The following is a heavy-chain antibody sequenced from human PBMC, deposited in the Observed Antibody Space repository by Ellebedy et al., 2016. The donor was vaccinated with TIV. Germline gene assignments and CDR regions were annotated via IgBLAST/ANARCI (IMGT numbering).Heavy chain of an antibody. J-gene: IGHJ4*02. CDR3: ATATSHCRSSACNPGGY. CDR2: IWDDGSFK. D-gene: IGHD2-15*01. CDR1: GFSFSDYD. Sequence: GGSLRLXXAASGFSFSDYDIHWVRQTPGKGLEWVAGIWDDGSFKYYADSVKGRFTVSRDNSKNTLYLQTNSLRSEDTALYFCATATSHCRSSACNPGGYWGQGTLVTVSS. V-gene: IGHV3-33*01.